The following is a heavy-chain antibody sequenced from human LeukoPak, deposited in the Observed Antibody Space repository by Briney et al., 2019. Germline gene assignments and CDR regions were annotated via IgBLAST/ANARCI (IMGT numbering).Heavy chain of an antibody. D-gene: IGHD3-3*01. CDR3: ARGLFDYDFWSGYLVGYYYYYMDV. V-gene: IGHV4-59*01. CDR1: GGSISSYY. J-gene: IGHJ6*03. Sequence: SETLSLTCTVSGGSISSYYWSWIRQPPGKGLEWIGYIYYSGSTNYNPSLKSRVTISVDTSKNQFSLKLSSVTAADTAVYYCARGLFDYDFWSGYLVGYYYYYMDVWGKGTTVTVSS. CDR2: IYYSGST.